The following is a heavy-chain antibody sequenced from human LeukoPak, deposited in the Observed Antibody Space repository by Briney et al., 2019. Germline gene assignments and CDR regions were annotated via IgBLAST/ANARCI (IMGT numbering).Heavy chain of an antibody. D-gene: IGHD4-17*01. Sequence: GGSLRLSCAASGFTFSSYRMTWVRQAPGKGLEWVSSISSSSSYIYYADSVKGRFTISRDNAKNSLYLQMNSLRAEDTAVYYCARGPGDYVDDYYYGMDVWGQGTTVTVSS. J-gene: IGHJ6*02. V-gene: IGHV3-21*01. CDR1: GFTFSSYR. CDR2: ISSSSSYI. CDR3: ARGPGDYVDDYYYGMDV.